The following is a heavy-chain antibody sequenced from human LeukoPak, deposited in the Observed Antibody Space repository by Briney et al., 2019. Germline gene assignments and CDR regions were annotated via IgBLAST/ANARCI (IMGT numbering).Heavy chain of an antibody. Sequence: GGSLRLSCAAPGFTFSSYEMNWVRQAPGKGLEWVSYISSSGSTIYYADSVKGRFTISRDNAKNSLYLQMNSLRAEDTAVYYCARDSRGRGFLFDYWGQGTLVTVSS. D-gene: IGHD3-16*01. CDR2: ISSSGSTI. CDR1: GFTFSSYE. V-gene: IGHV3-48*03. J-gene: IGHJ4*02. CDR3: ARDSRGRGFLFDY.